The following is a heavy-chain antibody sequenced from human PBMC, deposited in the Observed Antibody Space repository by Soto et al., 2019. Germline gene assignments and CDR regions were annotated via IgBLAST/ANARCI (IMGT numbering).Heavy chain of an antibody. Sequence: SETLSLTCTVSGGSISSGGYYWSWIRQHPGKGLEWIGYMYYSGSTYYSPSLKSRVTISVDTSKNQFSLKLSSVTAADTAVYYCARVTCSGGSCFYMDVWGKGTTVTVSS. V-gene: IGHV4-31*03. D-gene: IGHD2-15*01. CDR3: ARVTCSGGSCFYMDV. J-gene: IGHJ6*03. CDR2: MYYSGST. CDR1: GGSISSGGYY.